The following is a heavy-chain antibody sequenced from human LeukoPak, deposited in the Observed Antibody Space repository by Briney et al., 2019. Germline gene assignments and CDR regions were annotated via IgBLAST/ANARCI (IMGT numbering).Heavy chain of an antibody. Sequence: GGSLRLSCVDSGFTFSTYWMIWVRQAPGKGLEWVANIKYDGSEKYYVDSVKGRFTISRDNAKNSLYLQMNSLRAEDTAVYYCARDSGLSGYDLLDYWGQGTLSPSPQ. CDR3: ARDSGLSGYDLLDY. V-gene: IGHV3-7*01. D-gene: IGHD5-12*01. J-gene: IGHJ4*02. CDR1: GFTFSTYW. CDR2: IKYDGSEK.